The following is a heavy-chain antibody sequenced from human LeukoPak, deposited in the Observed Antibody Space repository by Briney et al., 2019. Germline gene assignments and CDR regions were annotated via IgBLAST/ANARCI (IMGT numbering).Heavy chain of an antibody. J-gene: IGHJ4*02. Sequence: PGGSLRLSCAASGFTFDDYGMSWVRQAPGKGLGWVSRINRNGGSTGYADSVKGRFTISRDNAKNSLYLQMNSLRAEDTALYYCARDLTYGDYELDYFDYGGQGPRSPSPQ. CDR2: INRNGGST. V-gene: IGHV3-20*04. CDR3: ARDLTYGDYELDYFDY. D-gene: IGHD4-17*01. CDR1: GFTFDDYG.